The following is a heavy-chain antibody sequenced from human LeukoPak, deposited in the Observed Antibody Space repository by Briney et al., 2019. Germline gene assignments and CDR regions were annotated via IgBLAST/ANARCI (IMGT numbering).Heavy chain of an antibody. CDR1: GFTFSSYS. J-gene: IGHJ3*02. CDR3: ASPIIIAAAGTAGAFDI. D-gene: IGHD6-13*01. CDR2: ISSSSSYI. V-gene: IGHV3-21*01. Sequence: GGSLRLSCAASGFTFSSYSMNWVRQAPGKGLEWVSSISSSSSYIYYADSVKGRLTISRDNAKNSLYLQMNSLRAEDTAVYYCASPIIIAAAGTAGAFDIWGQGTMVTVSS.